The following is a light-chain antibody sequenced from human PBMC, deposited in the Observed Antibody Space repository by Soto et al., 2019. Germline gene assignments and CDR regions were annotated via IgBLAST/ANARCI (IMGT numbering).Light chain of an antibody. V-gene: IGKV3-20*01. CDR1: QTVSSNY. J-gene: IGKJ5*01. Sequence: EIEVTQSPATLSVSTGGRVTVSCRASQTVSSNYLAWCQQRHGQAPRLLIYGASTRDAGIPDRFSGSGSGTDFTLTITRLEPEDSAVYFCQQYTGPPTTFGQGTRLEI. CDR3: QQYTGPPTT. CDR2: GAS.